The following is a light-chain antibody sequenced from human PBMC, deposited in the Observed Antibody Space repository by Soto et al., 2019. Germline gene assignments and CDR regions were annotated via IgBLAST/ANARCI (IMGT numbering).Light chain of an antibody. CDR2: YDD. Sequence: SVLTQPPSVSEAPRQRVTISCSGSSSNIGNNAVNWYQQLPGKAPKLLIYYDDLLPSWVSDRFSGSKSGTSASLAISGLQSEDEADYYCAAWDDSLNGVVFGTGTKVTV. J-gene: IGLJ1*01. V-gene: IGLV1-36*01. CDR3: AAWDDSLNGVV. CDR1: SSNIGNNA.